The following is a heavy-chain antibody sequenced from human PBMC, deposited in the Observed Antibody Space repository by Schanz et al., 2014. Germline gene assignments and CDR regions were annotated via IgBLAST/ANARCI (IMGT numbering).Heavy chain of an antibody. J-gene: IGHJ4*02. V-gene: IGHV3-74*02. CDR3: VSSGSYSSYAF. D-gene: IGHD3-10*01. CDR2: INSVGSNT. CDR1: GFTASSHW. Sequence: EVQLVESGGGLVKPGGSLRLSCGVSGFTASSHWMHWVRQDPGKGLVWVARINSVGSNTDYADSVRGRFTISRDNSKNTLFLQMNSLRAEDTAVYHCVSSGSYSSYAFWGQGTLVTVSS.